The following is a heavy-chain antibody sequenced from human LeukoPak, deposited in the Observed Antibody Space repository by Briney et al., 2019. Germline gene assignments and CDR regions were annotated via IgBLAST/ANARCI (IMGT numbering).Heavy chain of an antibody. J-gene: IGHJ4*02. V-gene: IGHV3-21*01. CDR3: ARGITGTRLFDY. CDR2: ISSSSSYI. D-gene: IGHD1-7*01. CDR1: GFTFSSYS. Sequence: GGSLRLSCAASGFTFSSYSMNWVRQAPGKGLEWVSYISSSSSYIYYADSVKGRFTISRDNAKNSLYLQMNSLRAEDTAVYYCARGITGTRLFDYWGQGTLVTVSS.